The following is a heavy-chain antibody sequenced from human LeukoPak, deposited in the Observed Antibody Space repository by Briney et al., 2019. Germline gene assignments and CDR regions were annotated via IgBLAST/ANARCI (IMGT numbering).Heavy chain of an antibody. V-gene: IGHV3-20*04. D-gene: IGHD6-19*01. Sequence: GGSLRLSCAASGFPFDDYGMNWVRQVPGKGLEWVSGINWNGGSTGYADSVKGRFTVSRDNAKNSLYLQMNSLRAEDTALYYCARDIVLIAVAVRGSFDIWGQGTMVTVSS. CDR3: ARDIVLIAVAVRGSFDI. CDR1: GFPFDDYG. J-gene: IGHJ3*02. CDR2: INWNGGST.